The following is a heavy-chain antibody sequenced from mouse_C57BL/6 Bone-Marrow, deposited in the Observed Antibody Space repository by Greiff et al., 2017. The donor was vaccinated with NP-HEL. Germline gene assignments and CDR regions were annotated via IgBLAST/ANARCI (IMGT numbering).Heavy chain of an antibody. CDR2: INPYNGDT. Sequence: EVKVVESGPELVKPGDSVKISCKASGYSFTGYFMNWVMQSHGKSLEWIGRINPYNGDTFYNQKFKGKATLTVDKSSSTAHMELRSLTSEDSAVYYCARSKGLRRGKSAMDYWGQGTSVTVSS. CDR1: GYSFTGYF. J-gene: IGHJ4*01. V-gene: IGHV1-20*01. CDR3: ARSKGLRRGKSAMDY. D-gene: IGHD2-2*01.